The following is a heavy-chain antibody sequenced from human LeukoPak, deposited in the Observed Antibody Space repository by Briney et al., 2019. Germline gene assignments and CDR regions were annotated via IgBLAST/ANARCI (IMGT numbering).Heavy chain of an antibody. CDR3: AKDRSSGCLDY. J-gene: IGHJ4*02. V-gene: IGHV3-30*18. Sequence: GGSLRLSCAASGFTFSKYAMHWVRQAPGKGREWVAVISYDGDYKYYPDSVKGRFTISRDNSKNTLSLQMNSLRVEDTAVYYCAKDRSSGCLDYWGQGTLVTVSS. CDR2: ISYDGDYK. D-gene: IGHD6-19*01. CDR1: GFTFSKYA.